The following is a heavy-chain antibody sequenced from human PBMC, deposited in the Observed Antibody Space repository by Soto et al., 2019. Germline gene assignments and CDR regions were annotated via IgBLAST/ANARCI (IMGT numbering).Heavy chain of an antibody. Sequence: QVTLEESGPVLLKPTETLTLTCTVSGFSLTNRALGVSWVRQTPGKAPEWLAHISSDDDKSFNTSLEIRLTISKDTSLSRVVLTLRTVSPEDKGTYFCVSVKWYQYYWYYMDVWGRGTTVTVSS. CDR3: VSVKWYQYYWYYMDV. V-gene: IGHV2-26*02. CDR1: GFSLTNRALG. D-gene: IGHD2-2*01. J-gene: IGHJ6*03. CDR2: ISSDDDK.